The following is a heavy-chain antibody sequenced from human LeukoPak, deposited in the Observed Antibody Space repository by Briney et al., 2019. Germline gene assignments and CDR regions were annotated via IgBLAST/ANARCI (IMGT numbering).Heavy chain of an antibody. J-gene: IGHJ6*03. CDR3: AKVKGIVSGLYYFFYMDV. CDR1: GFTFSTSV. V-gene: IGHV3-23*01. Sequence: GGSLRLSCAAAGFTFSTSVMSWVRQAPGEGLEWVSSLSAGSINAYHADSVKGRFTISRDNSKDTVYLEMNSLRADDTAVYYCAKVKGIVSGLYYFFYMDVWGKGTTVTVSS. D-gene: IGHD6-19*01. CDR2: LSAGSINA.